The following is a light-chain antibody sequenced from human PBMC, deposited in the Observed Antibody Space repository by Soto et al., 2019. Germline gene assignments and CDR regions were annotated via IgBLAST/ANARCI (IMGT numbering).Light chain of an antibody. CDR2: GAS. CDR3: QQYHNWPWT. J-gene: IGKJ1*01. CDR1: QNVRTF. Sequence: EVVLTHSPATLSLSPGERATLSCRASQNVRTFLDWYQQKPGQAPRLLIYGASNRATGIPARFSGSGSGTEFTLTISSLQSEDFAVYYCQQYHNWPWTFGQGTKVDIK. V-gene: IGKV3D-15*01.